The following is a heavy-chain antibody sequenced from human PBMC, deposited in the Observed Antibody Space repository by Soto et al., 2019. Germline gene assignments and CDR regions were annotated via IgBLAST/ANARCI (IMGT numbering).Heavy chain of an antibody. J-gene: IGHJ1*01. D-gene: IGHD4-17*01. CDR3: ARDGDYVTEYFQH. V-gene: IGHV4-34*01. CDR2: INHSGST. Sequence: SETLSLTCAVYGGSFSGYYWSWIRQPPGKGLEWIGEINHSGSTNYNPSLKSRVTISVDTARNQFSLKLSSVTAADTAVYYCARDGDYVTEYFQHWGQGTLVTVSS. CDR1: GGSFSGYY.